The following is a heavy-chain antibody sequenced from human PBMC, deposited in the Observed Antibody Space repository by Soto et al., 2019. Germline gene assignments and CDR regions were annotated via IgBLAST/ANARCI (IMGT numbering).Heavy chain of an antibody. D-gene: IGHD1-7*01. Sequence: PSETLSLTCTVSGGSISSSSYYWGWIRQPPGKGLEWIGSIYYSGSTYYNPSLKSRVTISVDTSKNQFSLKLSSVTAADTAVYYCAKHRPMPGTGTLNYYYYYMDVWGKGTTVTVS. V-gene: IGHV4-39*01. CDR3: AKHRPMPGTGTLNYYYYYMDV. CDR2: IYYSGST. CDR1: GGSISSSSYY. J-gene: IGHJ6*03.